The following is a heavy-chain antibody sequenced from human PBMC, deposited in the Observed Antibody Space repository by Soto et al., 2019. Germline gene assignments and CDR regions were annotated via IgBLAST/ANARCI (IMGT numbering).Heavy chain of an antibody. V-gene: IGHV3-30*04. CDR3: ARDPSPYTSGWYGVDF. D-gene: IGHD6-19*01. Sequence: PGGSLRLSCAASGFMFSAYAMLWVRQAPGKGLEWVAAISYDGTNKYYADSVKGRFTISRDNSKNTLLLQMSSLRAEDTAVYYCARDPSPYTSGWYGVDFWGHGTLVTVSS. CDR2: ISYDGTNK. J-gene: IGHJ4*01. CDR1: GFMFSAYA.